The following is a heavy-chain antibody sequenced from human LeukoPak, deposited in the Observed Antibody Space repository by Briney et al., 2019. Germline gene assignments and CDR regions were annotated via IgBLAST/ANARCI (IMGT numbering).Heavy chain of an antibody. CDR3: AREMDGDYDY. D-gene: IGHD4-17*01. Sequence: SETLSLTCTVSGGSISSGDYSWSWIRQPPGKGLEWIGYIYYSGSTYYNPSLKSRVTISVDTSKNQFSLKLSSVTAADTAVYYCAREMDGDYDYWGQGTLVTVSS. J-gene: IGHJ4*02. CDR1: GGSISSGDYS. CDR2: IYYSGST. V-gene: IGHV4-30-4*01.